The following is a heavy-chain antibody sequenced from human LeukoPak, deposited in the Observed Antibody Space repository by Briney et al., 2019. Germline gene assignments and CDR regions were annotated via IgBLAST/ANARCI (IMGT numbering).Heavy chain of an antibody. J-gene: IGHJ5*02. Sequence: PSETLSLTCTVSGGSISSYYWSWIRQPAGKGLEWIGRIYTSGSTNYNPSLKSRVTMSVDTSKNQFSLKLSSVTAADTAVYYCARDRDSGSYDWFDPWAREPWSPSPQ. D-gene: IGHD1-26*01. CDR2: IYTSGST. CDR3: ARDRDSGSYDWFDP. CDR1: GGSISSYY. V-gene: IGHV4-4*07.